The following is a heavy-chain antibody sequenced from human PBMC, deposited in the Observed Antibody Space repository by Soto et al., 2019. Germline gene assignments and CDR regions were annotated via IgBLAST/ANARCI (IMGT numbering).Heavy chain of an antibody. J-gene: IGHJ4*02. CDR2: ISSSGSTI. CDR3: ARSSYDILTGPPYYFDY. Sequence: GGSLRLSCAASGFTFSGYEMNWVRQAPGKGLEWVSYISSSGSTIYYADSVKGRFTISRDNAKNSLYLQMNSLRAEDTAVYYCARSSYDILTGPPYYFDYWGQGTLVTVSS. V-gene: IGHV3-48*03. D-gene: IGHD3-9*01. CDR1: GFTFSGYE.